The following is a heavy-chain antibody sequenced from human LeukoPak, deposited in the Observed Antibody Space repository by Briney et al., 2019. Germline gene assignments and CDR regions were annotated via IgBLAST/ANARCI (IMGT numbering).Heavy chain of an antibody. CDR1: GGSISSYY. V-gene: IGHV4-59*08. D-gene: IGHD3-3*01. CDR2: IYYSGST. Sequence: PSETLSLTCTVSGGSISSYYWSWIRQPPGKGLEWIGYIYYSGSTNYNPSLKSRVTISVDTSKNQFSLKLSSVTAADTAVYYCARALYYDFWSGYLNWFDPWGQGTLVTVSS. J-gene: IGHJ5*02. CDR3: ARALYYDFWSGYLNWFDP.